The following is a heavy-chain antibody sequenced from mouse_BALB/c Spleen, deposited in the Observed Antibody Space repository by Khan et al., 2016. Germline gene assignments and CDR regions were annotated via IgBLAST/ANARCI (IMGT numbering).Heavy chain of an antibody. CDR3: TRARYDYPFAY. CDR1: GYTFTSYY. D-gene: IGHD2-4*01. J-gene: IGHJ3*01. Sequence: QVQLQQSGAELVKPGASVKLSCKASGYTFTSYYMYWVKQRPGQGLEWIGEINPSNGDTNFNERFKSKATLTVDKSSSTTYMQFSSLTSEDSAVYYCTRARYDYPFAYWGQGTLVTVSA. CDR2: INPSNGDT. V-gene: IGHV1S81*02.